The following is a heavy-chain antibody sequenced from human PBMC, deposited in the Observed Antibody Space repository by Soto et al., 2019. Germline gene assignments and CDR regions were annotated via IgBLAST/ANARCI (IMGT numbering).Heavy chain of an antibody. Sequence: SVKVSCKASGGTFSSYAISWVRQAPGQGLEWMGGIIPIFGTANYAQKFQGRVTITADESTSTAYMELSSLRSEDTAVYYCARGVVRGVILMSQYYYYGMDVWGQGTTVTVSS. V-gene: IGHV1-69*13. CDR3: ARGVVRGVILMSQYYYYGMDV. J-gene: IGHJ6*02. D-gene: IGHD3-10*01. CDR1: GGTFSSYA. CDR2: IIPIFGTA.